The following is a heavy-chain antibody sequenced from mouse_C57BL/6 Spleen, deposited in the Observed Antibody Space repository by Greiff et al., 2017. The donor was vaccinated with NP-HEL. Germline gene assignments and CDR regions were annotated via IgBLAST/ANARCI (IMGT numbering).Heavy chain of an antibody. Sequence: VQLQQSGPELVKPGASVKISCKASGYTFTDYYMNWVKQSHGKSLEWIGDINPNNGGTSYNQKFKGKATLTVDKSSSTAYMELRSLTSEDSAVYYCARNWAFGYWGQGTTLTVSS. CDR1: GYTFTDYY. CDR2: INPNNGGT. J-gene: IGHJ2*01. V-gene: IGHV1-26*01. CDR3: ARNWAFGY. D-gene: IGHD4-1*01.